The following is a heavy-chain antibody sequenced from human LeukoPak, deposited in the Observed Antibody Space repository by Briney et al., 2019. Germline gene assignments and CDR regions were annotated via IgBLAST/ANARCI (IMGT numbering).Heavy chain of an antibody. D-gene: IGHD6-13*01. J-gene: IGHJ6*03. CDR1: GFTFSSYA. V-gene: IGHV3-30-3*01. CDR2: ISYDGSNK. CDR3: ARDGVAPRIKAAPSSPRYYYYMDV. Sequence: GGSLRLSCAASGFTFSSYAMHWVRQAPGKGLEWVAVISYDGSNKYYADSVKGRFTISRDNSKNTLYLQMNSLRAEDTAVYYCARDGVAPRIKAAPSSPRYYYYMDVWGKGTTVTVSS.